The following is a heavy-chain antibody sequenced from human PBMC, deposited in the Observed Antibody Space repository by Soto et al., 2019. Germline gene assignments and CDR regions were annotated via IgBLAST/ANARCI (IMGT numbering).Heavy chain of an antibody. Sequence: ASVKVSCKASGYTFTNHDINWVRQATGQGLEWMGWMNPNSGNTGYAQKFQGGVTMTRDTSTSTAYMELSSLNSEDTAVYYCARGLPCRSCYNFWGQGTLVPVSS. CDR1: GYTFTNHD. V-gene: IGHV1-8*01. J-gene: IGHJ4*02. D-gene: IGHD2-15*01. CDR3: ARGLPCRSCYNF. CDR2: MNPNSGNT.